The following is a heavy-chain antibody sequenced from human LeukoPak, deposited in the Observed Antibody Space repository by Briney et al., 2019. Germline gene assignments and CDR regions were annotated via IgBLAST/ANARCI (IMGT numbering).Heavy chain of an antibody. CDR1: GFTFSSYS. D-gene: IGHD5-24*01. J-gene: IGHJ4*02. CDR3: ARDSSEMATIIVY. CDR2: ISSSSSYI. Sequence: GGSLRLSCAASGFTFSSYSMNWVRQAPGKGLEWVSSISSSSSYIYYADSVKGRFTISRDNAKNSLYLQMNSLRAEDTAVYYCARDSSEMATIIVYWGQGTLVTASS. V-gene: IGHV3-21*01.